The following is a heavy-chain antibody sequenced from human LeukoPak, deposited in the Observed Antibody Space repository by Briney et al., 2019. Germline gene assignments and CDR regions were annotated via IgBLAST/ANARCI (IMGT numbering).Heavy chain of an antibody. CDR3: ARTTYYYDSSGYDYYFEY. D-gene: IGHD3-22*01. Sequence: GASVKVSCKASGYTFTSYYMHWVRQAPGQGLEWMAIINPSGGSTSYAQKFQGRVTMTRDTSTSTVYMELSSLRSEDTAVYYCARTTYYYDSSGYDYYFEYWGQGTPVTVSS. J-gene: IGHJ4*02. CDR2: INPSGGST. V-gene: IGHV1-46*01. CDR1: GYTFTSYY.